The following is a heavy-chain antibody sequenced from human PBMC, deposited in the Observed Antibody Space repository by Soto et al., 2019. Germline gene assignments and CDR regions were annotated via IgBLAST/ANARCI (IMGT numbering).Heavy chain of an antibody. CDR2: IGSVGGDT. Sequence: EVQLVESGGGLVQPGRSLRLSCAASGFTFYSYAMSWVRQAPGKGLEWVSTIGSVGGDTYYADSVKGRFTISRDDSKNTLLLQMNSLRAEDTAVYYCVKDRMAYNSVWDPFDIWGQGTMVTVSS. V-gene: IGHV3-23*04. CDR3: VKDRMAYNSVWDPFDI. J-gene: IGHJ3*02. CDR1: GFTFYSYA. D-gene: IGHD1-20*01.